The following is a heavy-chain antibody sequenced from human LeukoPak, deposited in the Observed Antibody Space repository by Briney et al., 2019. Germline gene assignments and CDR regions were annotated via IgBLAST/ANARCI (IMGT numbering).Heavy chain of an antibody. CDR2: ISGRGRST. CDR3: AKDLLGDHDDF. Sequence: GGSLRLSCAASGFTFSSYAMSWVRQAPGKGLEWVSAISGRGRSTYYADSVKGRFTISRDNSKNTVYLHMNSLRFEDSAVYYCAKDLLGDHDDFWGQGTLVTVSS. D-gene: IGHD2-21*02. V-gene: IGHV3-23*01. J-gene: IGHJ4*02. CDR1: GFTFSSYA.